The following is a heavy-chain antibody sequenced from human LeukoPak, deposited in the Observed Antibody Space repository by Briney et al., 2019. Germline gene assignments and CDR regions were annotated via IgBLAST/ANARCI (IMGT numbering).Heavy chain of an antibody. CDR2: FGTRSTSV. V-gene: IGHV3-21*01. Sequence: GGSLRLSCTASGFTFSGYSMNWIRQAPGKGLEWVSSFGTRSTSVYHAGSVKGRFAISRDNAKNSLYLQMNSLRAEDTALYYCAREVIEGFDFWGQGTLVTVSS. D-gene: IGHD3-16*02. J-gene: IGHJ4*02. CDR3: AREVIEGFDF. CDR1: GFTFSGYS.